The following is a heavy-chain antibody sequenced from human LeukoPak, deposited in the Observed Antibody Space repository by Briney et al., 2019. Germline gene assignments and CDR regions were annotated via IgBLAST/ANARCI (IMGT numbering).Heavy chain of an antibody. CDR2: ISAYNGNT. D-gene: IGHD4-23*01. CDR3: TRSSTVVTPYWYFDL. V-gene: IGHV1-18*01. J-gene: IGHJ2*01. CDR1: GYTFTSYD. Sequence: GASVKVSCKASGYTFTSYDINWVRQAPGQGLEWMGWISAYNGNTNYAQKFQGRITMTTDTSTSTAYMELRSLRSDDTAVYYCTRSSTVVTPYWYFDLWGRGTLVTVSS.